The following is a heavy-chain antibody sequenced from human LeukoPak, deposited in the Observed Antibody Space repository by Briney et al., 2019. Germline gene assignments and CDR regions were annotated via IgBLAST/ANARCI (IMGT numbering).Heavy chain of an antibody. CDR1: GFTFSSYS. CDR3: ARDYHDSSGKRWFDP. D-gene: IGHD3-22*01. V-gene: IGHV3-21*01. Sequence: GGSLRLCCAASGFTFSSYSMNWVRQAPGKGLEWVSSISSSSSYIYYADSVKGRFTISRDNAKNSLYLQMNSLRAEDTAVYYCARDYHDSSGKRWFDPWGQGTLVTVSS. CDR2: ISSSSSYI. J-gene: IGHJ5*02.